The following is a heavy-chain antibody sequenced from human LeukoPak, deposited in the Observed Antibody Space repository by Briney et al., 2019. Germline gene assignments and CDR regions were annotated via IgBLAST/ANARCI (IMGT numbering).Heavy chain of an antibody. V-gene: IGHV3-9*01. D-gene: IGHD6-19*01. CDR3: AKVRGTYSSGYFFDY. Sequence: GGSLRLSCAASGFTFDNYSMHWVRQAPGKGLEWLSLISWNSGYIGYAGSVKGRFTISRDNAKKSLDLQMNSPRAEDTAFYYCAKVRGTYSSGYFFDYWGQGTLVTVSS. J-gene: IGHJ4*02. CDR1: GFTFDNYS. CDR2: ISWNSGYI.